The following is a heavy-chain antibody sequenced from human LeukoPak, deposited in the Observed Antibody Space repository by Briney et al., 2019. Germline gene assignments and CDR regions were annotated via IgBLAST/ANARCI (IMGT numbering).Heavy chain of an antibody. CDR1: GGSISSGDYY. CDR2: IYYSGST. J-gene: IGHJ5*02. Sequence: SETLSLTCTVSGGSISSGDYYWSWIRQPPGKGLEWIGYIYYSGSTYYNPSLKSRVTISVDTSKNQFSLKLSSVTAADTAVYYCARGRDSSGYYSLWFDPWGQGTLVTVSS. V-gene: IGHV4-30-4*01. CDR3: ARGRDSSGYYSLWFDP. D-gene: IGHD3-22*01.